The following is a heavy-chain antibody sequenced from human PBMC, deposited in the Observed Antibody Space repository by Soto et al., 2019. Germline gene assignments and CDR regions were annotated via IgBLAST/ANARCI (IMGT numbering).Heavy chain of an antibody. CDR3: WIVSNYDSSNSV. CDR1: GGTYSSYA. Sequence: GASGKVSCKASGGTYSSYAISWVRQAPGQGLEWMGGIIPIFGTANYAQKFQGRVTITADESTSTVYMELTRLKSDDTAVYFCWIVSNYDSSNSVWGQGILVSRSS. V-gene: IGHV1-69*13. J-gene: IGHJ1*01. CDR2: IIPIFGTA. D-gene: IGHD3-9*01.